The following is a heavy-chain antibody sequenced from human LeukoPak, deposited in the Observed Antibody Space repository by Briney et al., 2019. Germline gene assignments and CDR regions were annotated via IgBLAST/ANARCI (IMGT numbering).Heavy chain of an antibody. J-gene: IGHJ5*02. CDR2: INPNSGGT. D-gene: IGHD3-16*01. Sequence: ASVKVSCKASGYTFTGYYMNWVRHAPGQGIDWMGWINPNSGGTNYAQKFQGRVTMTRDTSISTAYMELSRLRSDDTAVYYCARGLRGGYNWFDPWGQGTLVTVSS. V-gene: IGHV1-2*02. CDR1: GYTFTGYY. CDR3: ARGLRGGYNWFDP.